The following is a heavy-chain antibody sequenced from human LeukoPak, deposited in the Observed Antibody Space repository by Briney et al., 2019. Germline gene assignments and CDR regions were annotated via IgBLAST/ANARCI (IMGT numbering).Heavy chain of an antibody. J-gene: IGHJ6*03. CDR3: AKRGNPTVGHHYLDA. D-gene: IGHD1-1*01. CDR2: ITTSGGST. CDR1: GFTFSIYD. Sequence: GGSLRLSCAASGFTFSIYDMSWVGQAPGKGLKWVSSITTSGGSTFYADSVMGRFTISRDNSRNTLYLQMNSLSAEDTAVYYCAKRGNPTVGHHYLDAWGKGTTVSVSS. V-gene: IGHV3-23*01.